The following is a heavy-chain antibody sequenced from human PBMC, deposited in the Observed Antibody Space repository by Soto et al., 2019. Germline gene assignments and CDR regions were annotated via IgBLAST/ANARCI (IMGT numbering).Heavy chain of an antibody. CDR3: ARVLWGVVVVATISSAFDI. Sequence: GGSLRLSCAASGFTFSSYWMHWVRQAPGKGLVWVSRIRFDGSGGSTYYADSVKGRFTISRDNSKNTLYLQMNSLRAEDTAVYYCARVLWGVVVVATISSAFDIWGQGTMVTVSS. CDR2: IRFDGSGGST. CDR1: GFTFSSYW. D-gene: IGHD5-12*01. J-gene: IGHJ3*02. V-gene: IGHV3-23*01.